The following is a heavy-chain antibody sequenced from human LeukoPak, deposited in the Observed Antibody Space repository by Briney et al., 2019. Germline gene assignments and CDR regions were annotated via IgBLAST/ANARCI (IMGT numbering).Heavy chain of an antibody. CDR2: ISGSGTIT. D-gene: IGHD6-6*01. V-gene: IGHV3-23*01. J-gene: IGHJ4*02. Sequence: PGGSLRLSCAASGFTFRSYWMSWVRQAPGKGLEWVSAISGSGTITYYADSVKGRFTISRDNSKDTLYLQMNSLRAEDTAIYFCAILTTHSSSSQFDYWGQGTLVTVSS. CDR3: AILTTHSSSSQFDY. CDR1: GFTFRSYW.